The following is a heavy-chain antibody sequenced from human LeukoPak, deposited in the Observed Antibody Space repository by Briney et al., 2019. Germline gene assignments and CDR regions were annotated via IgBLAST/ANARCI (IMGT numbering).Heavy chain of an antibody. V-gene: IGHV3-7*01. CDR2: IKQDGSER. Sequence: GGSLRLSCAASGFTISSYWMTWVRQAPGKGLEWVANIKQDGSERHYVDSVKGRFTISRDNAKNSLYLQMSSLRAEDTAVYYCAKDGSNDYWGQGTLVTVSS. CDR1: GFTISSYW. CDR3: AKDGSNDY. J-gene: IGHJ4*02.